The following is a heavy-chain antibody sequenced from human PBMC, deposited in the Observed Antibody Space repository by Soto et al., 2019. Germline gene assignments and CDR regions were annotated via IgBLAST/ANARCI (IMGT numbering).Heavy chain of an antibody. J-gene: IGHJ6*02. CDR1: GGTFSSYA. CDR2: LIPIFGTA. D-gene: IGHD3-22*01. CDR3: ARSYDSSCYDYYYYGMDV. Sequence: QVQLVQYGAEVKKPGSSVKVYCKASGGTFSSYAISWVRQAPGQGLDWMGGLIPIFGTANYAQQFQGRVTITEEESTSTAYMELSSLRSADKAVYYCARSYDSSCYDYYYYGMDVCGQGTTVTVPS. V-gene: IGHV1-69*01.